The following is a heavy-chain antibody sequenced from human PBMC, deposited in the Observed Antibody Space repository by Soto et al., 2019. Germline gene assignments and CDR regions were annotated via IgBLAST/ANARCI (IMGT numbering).Heavy chain of an antibody. CDR1: GFTFSSYA. CDR2: IRSSGDRT. J-gene: IGHJ6*02. V-gene: IGHV3-23*01. CDR3: AKQQGPGTPYYYAMDV. Sequence: EVQLLESGGGLVQPGGSLRLSCAASGFTFSSYAMSWVRQAPGKGLEWVSVIRSSGDRTYYADSVKGRFTISRDNSKNTLYMQMNSLRAEDTAVDYCAKQQGPGTPYYYAMDVWGQGNTVTVSS. D-gene: IGHD1-1*01.